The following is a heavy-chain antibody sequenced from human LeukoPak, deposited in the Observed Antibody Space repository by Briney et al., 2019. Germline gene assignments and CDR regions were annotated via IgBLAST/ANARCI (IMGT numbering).Heavy chain of an antibody. CDR2: TRNKAHNYTT. J-gene: IGHJ4*02. CDR3: VRDQGRPGDY. D-gene: IGHD2-2*01. CDR1: GFTFSDHF. Sequence: GGSLRLSCAASGFTFSDHFLDRVRQAPGKGLEWVGRTRNKAHNYTTSYAASVQGRFTISRHASKKLMYPQMNSLKTEDTAVYFCVRDQGRPGDYWGQGTLVTVSS. V-gene: IGHV3-72*01.